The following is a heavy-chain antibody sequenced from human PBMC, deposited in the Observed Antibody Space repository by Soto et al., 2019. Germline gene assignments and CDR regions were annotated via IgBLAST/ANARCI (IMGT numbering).Heavy chain of an antibody. V-gene: IGHV3-21*01. CDR3: ARDRILGAAAGSYFDY. J-gene: IGHJ4*02. CDR1: GFTFSSFS. CDR2: ISSSSSYI. D-gene: IGHD6-13*01. Sequence: GGSLRLSCAASGFTFSSFSMNWVRQAPGKGLEWVSSISSSSSYIYYADSVKGRFTISRDNAKNSLYLQMNSLRAEDTAVYYCARDRILGAAAGSYFDYWGQGTLVTVSS.